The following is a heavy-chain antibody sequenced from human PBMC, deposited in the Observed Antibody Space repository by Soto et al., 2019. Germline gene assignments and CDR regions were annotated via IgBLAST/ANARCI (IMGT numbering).Heavy chain of an antibody. CDR3: ARVAVAGPWDWFDP. Sequence: QVQLVESGGGVVQPGRSLRLSCAASGFTFSSYAMHWVRQAPGKGLEWVAVISYDGSNKYYADSVKGRFTNSRDNSKNTLYLQMNSLRAEDTAVYYCARVAVAGPWDWFDPWGQGTLVTVSS. D-gene: IGHD6-19*01. CDR2: ISYDGSNK. J-gene: IGHJ5*02. V-gene: IGHV3-30-3*01. CDR1: GFTFSSYA.